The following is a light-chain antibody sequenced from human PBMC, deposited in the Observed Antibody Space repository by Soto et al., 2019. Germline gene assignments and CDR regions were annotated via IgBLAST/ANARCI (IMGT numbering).Light chain of an antibody. CDR2: GVS. V-gene: IGKV3-20*01. CDR3: QQFGSSPIT. J-gene: IGKJ5*01. CDR1: QSVSSTY. Sequence: ELVLTQSPGTLSLSPGGRATLSCRASQSVSSTYLAWYQQKPGQAPRLLIYGVSNRATGISDRFSGSGSGTDFTLTISRLEPEDSAVYYCQQFGSSPITFGQGTRLEIK.